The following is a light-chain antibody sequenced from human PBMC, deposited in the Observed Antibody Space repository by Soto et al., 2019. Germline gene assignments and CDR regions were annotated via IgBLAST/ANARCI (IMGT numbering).Light chain of an antibody. CDR2: DAS. CDR3: QQYGDWPPET. CDR1: QSVNSD. J-gene: IGKJ2*01. V-gene: IGKV3-15*01. Sequence: EIGMTQSPATLSLSPGERATLSCRASQSVNSDLAWYQQKPGQAPRLLIYDASTRAAGVPARFTGSGSETEFTLTISSLQSEDYAVYYCQQYGDWPPETFGQGTKLEI.